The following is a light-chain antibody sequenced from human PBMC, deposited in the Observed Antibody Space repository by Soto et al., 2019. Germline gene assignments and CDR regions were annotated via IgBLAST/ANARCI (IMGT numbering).Light chain of an antibody. V-gene: IGKV1-13*02. CDR3: QHYNSYSEA. CDR1: QGIRND. J-gene: IGKJ1*01. Sequence: AMQVTQSPSSVSASVLYRVTITCRASQGIRNDLGWYQQKPGKAPNLLIYKAFSLESGVPSRFSGSGSGTEFTLTISSLQPDDFATYYCQHYNSYSEAFGQGTKVDI. CDR2: KAF.